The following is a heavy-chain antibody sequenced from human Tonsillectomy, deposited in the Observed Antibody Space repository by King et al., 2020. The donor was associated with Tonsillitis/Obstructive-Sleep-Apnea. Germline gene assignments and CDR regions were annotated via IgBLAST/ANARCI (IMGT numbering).Heavy chain of an antibody. D-gene: IGHD3-9*01. CDR3: AGDDILTGPLSH. CDR1: GYIFASYG. Sequence: QLVQSGAEVKKPGASVKVSCKASGYIFASYGLSWVRQAPGQGLEWLGWISGFNGNTNYAQKFQGRVTMTKDTSTTTAYMELRSLRSDDTAVYYCAGDDILTGPLSHWGQGTLVAVSA. CDR2: ISGFNGNT. J-gene: IGHJ4*02. V-gene: IGHV1-18*01.